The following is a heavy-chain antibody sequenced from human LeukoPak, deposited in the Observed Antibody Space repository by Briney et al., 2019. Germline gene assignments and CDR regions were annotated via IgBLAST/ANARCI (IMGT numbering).Heavy chain of an antibody. Sequence: ASVKVSCKASGYTFTSYGISWVRQAPGQGLEWMGWISAYNGNTNYAQKLQGRVTMTTDTSTSTAYMELRSLRSDDTAVYYCARAACCSGGSCRQIYFDYWGQGTLVTVSS. CDR1: GYTFTSYG. CDR2: ISAYNGNT. J-gene: IGHJ4*02. V-gene: IGHV1-18*01. CDR3: ARAACCSGGSCRQIYFDY. D-gene: IGHD2-15*01.